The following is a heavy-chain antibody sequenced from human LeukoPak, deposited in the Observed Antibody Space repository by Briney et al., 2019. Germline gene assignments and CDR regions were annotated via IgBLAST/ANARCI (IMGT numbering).Heavy chain of an antibody. CDR2: IIVSGGST. Sequence: GGSLRLSCAASGFTFSNAWMSWVRQAPGKGLEWVSSIIVSGGSTYYADPVQGRFTISRDNSKNTLYLQMNSLRAEDTAVYYCAKRAYFDYWGQGTLVTVSS. CDR3: AKRAYFDY. CDR1: GFTFSNAW. V-gene: IGHV3-23*01. J-gene: IGHJ4*02.